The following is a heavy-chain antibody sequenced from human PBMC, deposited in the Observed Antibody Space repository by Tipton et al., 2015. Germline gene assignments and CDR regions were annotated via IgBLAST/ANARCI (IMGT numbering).Heavy chain of an antibody. CDR1: GYSISSRYY. V-gene: IGHV4-61*01. J-gene: IGHJ4*02. CDR2: MFYTGIT. Sequence: GLVKPSETLSLTCDVSGYSISSRYYWNWIRQPPGKGLEWIGYMFYTGITNYNPSLKSRVTMSVATSKNQFSLRLSSVTAADTVVYYCVGGLSGYDPFDYWGQGALVTVSS. D-gene: IGHD5-12*01. CDR3: VGGLSGYDPFDY.